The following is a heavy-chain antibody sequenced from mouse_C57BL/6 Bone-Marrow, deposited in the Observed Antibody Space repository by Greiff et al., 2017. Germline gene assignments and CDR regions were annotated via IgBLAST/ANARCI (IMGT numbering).Heavy chain of an antibody. CDR2: IDPSDSYT. V-gene: IGHV1-50*01. CDR1: GYTFTSYW. CDR3: ARGTYGNYVSYAMDY. D-gene: IGHD2-1*01. Sequence: VQLQQPGAELVKPGASVKLSCKASGYTFTSYWMQWVKQRPGQGLEWIGEIDPSDSYTNYNQKFKGKATLTVDTSSSTAYMQLSSLTSEDSAVYYCARGTYGNYVSYAMDYWGQGTSVTVSS. J-gene: IGHJ4*01.